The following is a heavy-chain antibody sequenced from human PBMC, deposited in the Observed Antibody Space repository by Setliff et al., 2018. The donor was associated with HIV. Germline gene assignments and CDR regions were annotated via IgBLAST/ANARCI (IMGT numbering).Heavy chain of an antibody. D-gene: IGHD3-3*01. J-gene: IGHJ5*02. CDR1: GYIFSNYD. V-gene: IGHV1-8*02. CDR3: ARGRLAGNNFWNGYDGLDP. Sequence: ASVKVSCKASGYIFSNYDINWVRQAPGQGLEWLGWMNPDTGSAGSAQRFQGRITLTRNSSINTAYMDLSSLRSEDTAAYYCARGRLAGNNFWNGYDGLDPWVQGTQVTVSS. CDR2: MNPDTGSA.